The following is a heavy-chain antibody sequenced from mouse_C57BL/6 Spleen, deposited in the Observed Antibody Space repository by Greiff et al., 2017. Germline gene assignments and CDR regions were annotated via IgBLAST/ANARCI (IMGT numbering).Heavy chain of an antibody. J-gene: IGHJ4*01. CDR1: GYTFTDHT. D-gene: IGHD4-1*01. Sequence: VQLQQSDAELVKPGASVKISCKVSGYTFTDHTIHWMKQRPEQGLEWIGYIYPRDGSTKYNEKFKGKATLTADKSSSTAYMQLNSLTSEDSAVYFCARVELGRRNYYAMDYWGQGTSVTVPS. V-gene: IGHV1-78*01. CDR2: IYPRDGST. CDR3: ARVELGRRNYYAMDY.